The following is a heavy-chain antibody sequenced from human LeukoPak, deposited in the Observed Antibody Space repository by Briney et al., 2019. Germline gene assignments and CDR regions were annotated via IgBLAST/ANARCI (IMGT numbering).Heavy chain of an antibody. J-gene: IGHJ4*02. CDR2: ISSNGSTI. CDR1: ALTFSDYS. CDR3: ARGPKTSFDY. V-gene: IGHV3-48*01. Sequence: GGSLRLSCAASALTFSDYSMNWVRQAPGKGLEWISYISSNGSTIYYAASVKGRFTISRDSAKNSLYLQMNGLRAEDTAIYYCARGPKTSFDYWGQGALVTVSS.